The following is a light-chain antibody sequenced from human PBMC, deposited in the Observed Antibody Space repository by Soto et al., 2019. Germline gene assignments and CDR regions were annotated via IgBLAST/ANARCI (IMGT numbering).Light chain of an antibody. CDR1: SSNIGSNT. V-gene: IGLV1-44*01. CDR2: SNN. J-gene: IGLJ2*01. Sequence: QSVLTQAPSASGTPGQRVTISCSGSSSNIGSNTVHWYQQVPGTAPRLLIYSNNKLPSGVPDRFSGSKFGTSASLAISGLQSEDEAEYFCAARDDRLNGVVFGGGTKVTVL. CDR3: AARDDRLNGVV.